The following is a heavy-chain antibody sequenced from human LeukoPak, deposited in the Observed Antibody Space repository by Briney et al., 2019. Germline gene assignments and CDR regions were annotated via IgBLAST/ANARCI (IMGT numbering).Heavy chain of an antibody. J-gene: IGHJ4*02. D-gene: IGHD3-3*01. Sequence: GGSLRLSCAASGFTFSSYAMSWVRQAPGKGLEWVSAISGSGGSTYYADSVKGRFTISRDNSKNTPYLQMNSLRAEATAVYYCAKGSLFGVVIIGYFDYWGQGTLVTVSS. CDR1: GFTFSSYA. CDR3: AKGSLFGVVIIGYFDY. CDR2: ISGSGGST. V-gene: IGHV3-23*01.